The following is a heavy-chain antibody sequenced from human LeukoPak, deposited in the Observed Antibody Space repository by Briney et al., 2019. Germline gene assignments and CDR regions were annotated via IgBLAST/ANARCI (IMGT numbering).Heavy chain of an antibody. CDR3: ARAAPRFKNLAARPVRNWFDP. J-gene: IGHJ5*02. CDR1: GGSISSSSYY. D-gene: IGHD6-6*01. Sequence: PSETLSLTCTVSGGSISSSSYYWGWIRQPPGKGLEWIGSIYYSGSTYYNPSLKSRVTISVDTSKNQFSLKLSSVTAADTAVYYCARAAPRFKNLAARPVRNWFDPWGQGTLVTVSS. CDR2: IYYSGST. V-gene: IGHV4-39*07.